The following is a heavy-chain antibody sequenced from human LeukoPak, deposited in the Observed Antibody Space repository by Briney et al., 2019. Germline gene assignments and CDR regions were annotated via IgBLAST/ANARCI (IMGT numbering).Heavy chain of an antibody. CDR2: TYRGSS. J-gene: IGHJ3*02. D-gene: IGHD2-21*01. CDR1: GDSVSGNIVA. CDR3: VRGQYSAFDI. V-gene: IGHV6-1*01. Sequence: SQTLSLTCAVSGDSVSGNIVAWNWIRQSPSRGLEWLGRTYRGSSYYAPSMKSRISISPDTSENQFSLHLNSVTPEDTAVYFCVRGQYSAFDIWGQGTLVIVSS.